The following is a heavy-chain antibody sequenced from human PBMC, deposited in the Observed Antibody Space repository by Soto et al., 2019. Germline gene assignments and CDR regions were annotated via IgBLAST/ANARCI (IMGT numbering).Heavy chain of an antibody. Sequence: GSLRLCCAASGFTFSNAWMNWVRQAPGTGLEWVGRIKSKTDGGTTDYAAPVKGRFTISRDDSKNTLYLQMNSLKTEDTAVYYCTTDLGYCSSTSCQIPWGQGTLVTVSS. CDR3: TTDLGYCSSTSCQIP. CDR1: GFTFSNAW. J-gene: IGHJ5*02. CDR2: IKSKTDGGTT. D-gene: IGHD2-2*01. V-gene: IGHV3-15*07.